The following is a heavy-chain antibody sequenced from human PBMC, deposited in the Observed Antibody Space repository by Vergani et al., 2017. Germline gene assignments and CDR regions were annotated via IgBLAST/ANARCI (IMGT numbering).Heavy chain of an antibody. CDR3: AREHRDQNNYPGTFDI. CDR2: ISNSGNTI. Sequence: QVQLVESGGGLVKPGGSLRLSCAASGFSFSDHYMTWIRQAPGKGLEWVSYISNSGNTIEYADSVKGRFSISRDNAKSSLFLQKDRLRAEDTAVYYCAREHRDQNNYPGTFDIWGQGSMVTVSS. CDR1: GFSFSDHY. V-gene: IGHV3-11*01. D-gene: IGHD5-24*01. J-gene: IGHJ3*02.